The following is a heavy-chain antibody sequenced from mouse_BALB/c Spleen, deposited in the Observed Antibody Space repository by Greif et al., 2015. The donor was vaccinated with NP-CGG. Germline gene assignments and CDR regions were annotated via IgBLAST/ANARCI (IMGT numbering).Heavy chain of an antibody. CDR1: GFSLTSYG. V-gene: IGHV2-9*02. CDR3: ATSYYRYDFYAMDY. CDR2: IWAGGST. D-gene: IGHD2-14*01. Sequence: VQLVESGPGLVAPSQSLSITCTVSGFSLTSYGVHWVRQPPGKGLEWLGVIWAGGSTNYNSALMSRLSISKDNSKSQVFLKMNSLQTDDTAMYYCATSYYRYDFYAMDYWGQGTSVTVSS. J-gene: IGHJ4*01.